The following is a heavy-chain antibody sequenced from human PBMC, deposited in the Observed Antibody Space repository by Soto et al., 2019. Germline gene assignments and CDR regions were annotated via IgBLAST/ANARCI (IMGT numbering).Heavy chain of an antibody. CDR2: IKQDGSEK. V-gene: IGHV3-7*01. J-gene: IGHJ4*02. CDR3: ARVPRGIAAAGTFVY. CDR1: GFTFSSYW. D-gene: IGHD6-13*01. Sequence: EVQLVESGGGLVQPGGSLRLSCAASGFTFSSYWMSWVRQAPGKGLEWVANIKQDGSEKYYVDSVKGRFTISRDNDKNSLYLQMNSLRAEDTAVYYCARVPRGIAAAGTFVYWGQGTLVTVSS.